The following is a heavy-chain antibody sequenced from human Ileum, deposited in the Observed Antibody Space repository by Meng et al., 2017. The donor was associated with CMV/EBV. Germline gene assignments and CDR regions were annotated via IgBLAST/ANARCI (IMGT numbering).Heavy chain of an antibody. V-gene: IGHV4-30-4*08. D-gene: IGHD2-15*01. CDR1: GGSITSGNYY. J-gene: IGHJ4*02. CDR2: IYYSGSP. Sequence: QVQRQESGPGLVKPSQTLSLTCTVSGGSITSGNYYWSWIRQPPGRGLEWIGYIYYSGSPYYKPSLKSRVTISLDTSKNQFSLNLRSVTVTDSAVYYCVRQVVAASFDYWGQGALVTVSS. CDR3: VRQVVAASFDY.